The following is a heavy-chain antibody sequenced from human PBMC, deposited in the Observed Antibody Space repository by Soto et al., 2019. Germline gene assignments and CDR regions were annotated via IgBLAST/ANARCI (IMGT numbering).Heavy chain of an antibody. V-gene: IGHV3-23*01. D-gene: IGHD3-3*01. J-gene: IGHJ6*03. Sequence: GALRLSCAASGFTFSSYAMSWVRQAPGKGLEWVSAISGSGGSTYYADSVKGRFTISRDNSKNTLYLQMNSLRAEDTAVYYCAKDQMAGIFGVVSPLGYMDVWGKGTTVTVSS. CDR3: AKDQMAGIFGVVSPLGYMDV. CDR1: GFTFSSYA. CDR2: ISGSGGST.